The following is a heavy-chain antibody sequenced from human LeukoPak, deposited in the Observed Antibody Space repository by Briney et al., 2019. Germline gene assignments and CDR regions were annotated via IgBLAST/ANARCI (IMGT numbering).Heavy chain of an antibody. V-gene: IGHV3-48*03. J-gene: IGHJ4*02. CDR2: ISSSGRTI. CDR1: GFTFSSYE. D-gene: IGHD6-13*01. CDR3: ARRAIAEGFDY. Sequence: RGSLRLSCAVSGFTFSSYEMNWVRQAPGKGLEWVSYISSSGRTIYYADSVKGRFTISRDSAKNSLYLQMISLRVEDTAVYYCARRAIAEGFDYWGQGTLVTVSS.